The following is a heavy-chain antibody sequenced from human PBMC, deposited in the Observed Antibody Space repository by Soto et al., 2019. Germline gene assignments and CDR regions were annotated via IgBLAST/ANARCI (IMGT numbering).Heavy chain of an antibody. D-gene: IGHD2-2*01. CDR1: GGTFSSYS. CDR3: ARAVVLTFSRFYDVDV. V-gene: IGHV1-69*18. Sequence: QVQLLQSGAEVKTPGSSVKVSCEASGGTFSSYSINWVRQAPGQGLEWMGRLIPMFGTTDYAQRFQGRVTFTADESTSTASMEVTNLTSEDTAVYYCARAVVLTFSRFYDVDVWGQGTTVTVSS. J-gene: IGHJ6*02. CDR2: LIPMFGTT.